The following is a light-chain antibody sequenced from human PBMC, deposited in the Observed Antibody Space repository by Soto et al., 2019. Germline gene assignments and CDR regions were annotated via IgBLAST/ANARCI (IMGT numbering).Light chain of an antibody. J-gene: IGKJ2*01. CDR2: SAS. V-gene: IGKV3-20*01. CDR1: QSVSSD. CDR3: HQYRSSPDT. Sequence: EIVLTQSPGTLSLSPGERATLSCRASQSVSSDLACYQQKFGQAPRLLIYSASLSATGIPDTFSGHGSGTDFTLTISRLEPEDFAVYYFHQYRSSPDTFGQGNKLEIK.